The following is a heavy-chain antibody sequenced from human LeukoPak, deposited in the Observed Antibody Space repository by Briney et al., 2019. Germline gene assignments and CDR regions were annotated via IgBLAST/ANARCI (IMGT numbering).Heavy chain of an antibody. CDR2: INPSGGST. Sequence: ASVKVSCKASGYTFTSYYMHWVRQAPGQGLEWMGIINPSGGSTSYAQKFQGRVTMTRDTSTSTVYMELSSLRSEDTAVYYCAREERGYVGGLYYYYYGMDVWGQGTTVAVSS. D-gene: IGHD5-12*01. J-gene: IGHJ6*02. CDR1: GYTFTSYY. V-gene: IGHV1-46*01. CDR3: AREERGYVGGLYYYYYGMDV.